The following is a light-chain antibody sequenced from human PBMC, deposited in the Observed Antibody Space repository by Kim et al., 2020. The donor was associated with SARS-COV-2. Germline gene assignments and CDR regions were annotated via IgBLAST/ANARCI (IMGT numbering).Light chain of an antibody. Sequence: AIQMTQSPSSLSASVGDRVTITCRASHVIRNDLGWYQQKPGKAPKLLIFAASSLQSGVPSRFSGSGSGTDFTLTISSLQPEDFATYYCLQNYNYPLTFGQGTRLEIK. V-gene: IGKV1-6*02. CDR2: AAS. CDR3: LQNYNYPLT. CDR1: HVIRND. J-gene: IGKJ5*01.